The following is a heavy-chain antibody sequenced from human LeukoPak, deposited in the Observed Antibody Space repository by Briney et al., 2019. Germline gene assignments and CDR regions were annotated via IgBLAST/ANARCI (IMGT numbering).Heavy chain of an antibody. J-gene: IGHJ3*02. V-gene: IGHV4-34*12. D-gene: IGHD6-13*01. CDR2: IVHSGNT. CDR3: ARFGSSTWYKGAFDI. CDR1: GGSFSGYY. Sequence: SETLSLTCALYGGSFSGYYWSWIRQPPGEGLEWIGEIVHSGNTKYNPSLKSRVTILVDTSKNQFSLNLTSVTAADTAVYYCARFGSSTWYKGAFDIWGQGTMVTVAS.